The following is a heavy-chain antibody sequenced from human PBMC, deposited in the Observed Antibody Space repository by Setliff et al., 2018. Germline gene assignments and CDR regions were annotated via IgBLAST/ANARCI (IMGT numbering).Heavy chain of an antibody. CDR3: ATGLPYYDSSGYYLLDY. Sequence: ASVKVSCKVSGYTLTELSMHWVRQAPGKGLEWMGGFDPEDGETIYAQKFQGRVTMTEDTSTDTAYMELSSLRSEDTAVYYCATGLPYYDSSGYYLLDYWGQGTLVTVSS. D-gene: IGHD3-22*01. CDR1: GYTLTELS. J-gene: IGHJ4*02. V-gene: IGHV1-24*01. CDR2: FDPEDGET.